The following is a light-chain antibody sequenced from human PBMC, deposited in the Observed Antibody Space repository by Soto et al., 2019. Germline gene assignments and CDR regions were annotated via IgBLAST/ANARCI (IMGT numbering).Light chain of an antibody. J-gene: IGKJ3*01. CDR3: QKYNGAFS. V-gene: IGKV1-27*01. CDR1: QGISYY. Sequence: DIHMTQSPPSLSASVLDRFTITCRASQGISYYLAWYQQKPGKGPKLLIYDATILQSGVPSRFSGSGSGTDFTLTISSLQPEDVATYYCQKYNGAFSFGPGTKVDIK. CDR2: DAT.